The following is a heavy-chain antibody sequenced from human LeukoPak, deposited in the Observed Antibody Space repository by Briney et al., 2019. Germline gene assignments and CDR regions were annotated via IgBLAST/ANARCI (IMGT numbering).Heavy chain of an antibody. J-gene: IGHJ4*02. CDR2: IYYSGST. Sequence: PSETLSLTCTVSGGSISSYYWSWIRQPPGKGLEWIGYIYYSGSTNYNPSLKSRVTISVDTSKNQFSLKLSSVTAADTAVYYCAKLGWVAAAGSAVDYWGQGTLVTVPS. CDR3: AKLGWVAAAGSAVDY. CDR1: GGSISSYY. D-gene: IGHD6-13*01. V-gene: IGHV4-59*01.